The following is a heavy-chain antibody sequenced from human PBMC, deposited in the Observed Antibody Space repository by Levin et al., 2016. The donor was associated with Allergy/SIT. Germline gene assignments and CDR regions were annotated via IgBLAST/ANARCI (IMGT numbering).Heavy chain of an antibody. CDR3: AREGNYDFWSGYYGAFDY. Sequence: VRQAPGKALEWVANIKQDGSEKYYVDSVRGRFTISRDNAKNSLYLQMNSLRAEDTALYYCAREGNYDFWSGYYGAFDYWGQGTVVTVSS. V-gene: IGHV3-7*03. CDR2: IKQDGSEK. J-gene: IGHJ4*02. D-gene: IGHD3-3*01.